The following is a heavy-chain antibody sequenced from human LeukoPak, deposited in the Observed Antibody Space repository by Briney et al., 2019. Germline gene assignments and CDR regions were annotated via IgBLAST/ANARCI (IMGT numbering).Heavy chain of an antibody. CDR2: SSTSGSTK. D-gene: IGHD6-19*01. CDR1: GFTFRNYE. V-gene: IGHV3-48*03. CDR3: ARDSGWYAY. Sequence: PGGSLRLSCAGTGFTFRNYEMNWVRQAPGKGLEWVSYSSTSGSTKYYADSVKGRFTISRDNAKNSLYLQMNSLRAEDTAVYYCARDSGWYAYWGQGTLVTVSS. J-gene: IGHJ4*02.